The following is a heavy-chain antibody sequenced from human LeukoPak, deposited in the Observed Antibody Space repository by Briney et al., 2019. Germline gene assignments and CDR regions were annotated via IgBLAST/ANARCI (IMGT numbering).Heavy chain of an antibody. Sequence: GESLKISCKGSGYSFTSYWIGWVRQMPGKGLEWMGIIYPGDSDTRYSPSFQGQVTISADKSISTAFLQWSSLAASDTALYYCARREDYYDTSGYPTYYFDYWGQGTLVTVSS. CDR3: ARREDYYDTSGYPTYYFDY. D-gene: IGHD3-22*01. CDR1: GYSFTSYW. CDR2: IYPGDSDT. V-gene: IGHV5-51*01. J-gene: IGHJ4*02.